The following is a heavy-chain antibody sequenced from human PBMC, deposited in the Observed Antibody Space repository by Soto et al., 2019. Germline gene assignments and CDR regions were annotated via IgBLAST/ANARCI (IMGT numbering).Heavy chain of an antibody. Sequence: QVQLQESGPGLVKPSETLSLTCTVSGGSISSYCWSWVRQPPVAGLEWIANICNSGGTNYKPSLKGRVVISVDTSRNQFSLKLSSVTAADTAVYYCASGVGSYGSNLDYWGQGTLVTVSS. J-gene: IGHJ4*02. V-gene: IGHV4-59*01. D-gene: IGHD3-10*01. CDR2: ICNSGGT. CDR1: GGSISSYC. CDR3: ASGVGSYGSNLDY.